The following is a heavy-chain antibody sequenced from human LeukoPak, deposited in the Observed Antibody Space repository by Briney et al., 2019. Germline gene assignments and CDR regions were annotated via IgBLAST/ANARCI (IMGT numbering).Heavy chain of an antibody. D-gene: IGHD2-15*01. Sequence: SVKVSCKASGGTFSSYAISWVRQVPGQGLEWMGRIIPIFGIANYAQEFQGRVTITADKSTSTAYMELSSLRSEDTAVYYCARDSDCSGGSCFPYFDYWGQGTLVTVSS. V-gene: IGHV1-69*04. CDR3: ARDSDCSGGSCFPYFDY. CDR2: IIPIFGIA. CDR1: GGTFSSYA. J-gene: IGHJ4*02.